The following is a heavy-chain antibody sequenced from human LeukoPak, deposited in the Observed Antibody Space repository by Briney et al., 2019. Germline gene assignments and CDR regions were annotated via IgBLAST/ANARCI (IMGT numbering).Heavy chain of an antibody. V-gene: IGHV3-64D*06. Sequence: GGSLRLSCSASGFTFSSSAMYWVRQAPGKGLEYVSAFSSDGSSTFYADSVKGRFTISRDNSKNMLYLQMSSLRADDTAVYYCVKTLKYYGSGRGLFDSWGQGTLVTVSS. CDR3: VKTLKYYGSGRGLFDS. J-gene: IGHJ4*02. CDR1: GFTFSSSA. D-gene: IGHD3-10*01. CDR2: FSSDGSST.